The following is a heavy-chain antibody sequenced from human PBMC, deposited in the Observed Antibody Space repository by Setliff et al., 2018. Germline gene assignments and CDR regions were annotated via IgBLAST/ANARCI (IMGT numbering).Heavy chain of an antibody. V-gene: IGHV4-39*01. J-gene: IGHJ6*03. CDR1: GASITSDDYF. CDR2: VSHNGSAYYSPSLRTT. CDR3: ARLYGGNLFYYHYYRDL. Sequence: SETLSLTCSVSGASITSDDYFWGWVRKSPGKSLEWLASVSHNGSAYYSPSLRTTYYNPSLKSRLTISLDTSKNQFSLKLRSVTAADTAVYYCARLYGGNLFYYHYYRDLWGKGTAVTVSS. D-gene: IGHD4-4*01.